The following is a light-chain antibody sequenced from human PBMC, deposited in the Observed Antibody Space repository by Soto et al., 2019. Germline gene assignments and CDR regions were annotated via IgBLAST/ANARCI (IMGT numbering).Light chain of an antibody. Sequence: QSALTQPPSASGAPGQSVTISCTGTKNDVGFYDFVSWYQHHPGKAPRLIIYEVVQRPSGVPDRFSGSKSGNTASLTVPGLQAADEADYFCKSYAGSNTYVFGSGTKLTVL. CDR1: KNDVGFYDF. CDR2: EVV. J-gene: IGLJ1*01. V-gene: IGLV2-8*01. CDR3: KSYAGSNTYV.